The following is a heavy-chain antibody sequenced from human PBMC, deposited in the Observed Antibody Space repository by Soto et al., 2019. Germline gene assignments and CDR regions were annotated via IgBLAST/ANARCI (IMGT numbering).Heavy chain of an antibody. CDR1: GGTFSSYA. Sequence: SVKVSCKASGGTFSSYAISWVRQAPGQGLEWMGGIIPIFGTANYAQKFQGRVTITADESTSTAYMELSSLRSEDTAVYYCARGGLIPPGPGDNWFHPRGHGPPVTVSS. CDR2: IIPIFGTA. CDR3: ARGGLIPPGPGDNWFHP. V-gene: IGHV1-69*13. D-gene: IGHD3-16*01. J-gene: IGHJ5*02.